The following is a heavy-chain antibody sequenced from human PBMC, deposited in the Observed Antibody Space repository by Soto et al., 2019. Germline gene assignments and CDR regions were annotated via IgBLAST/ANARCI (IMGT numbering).Heavy chain of an antibody. CDR3: SRAGTPIDY. D-gene: IGHD3-10*01. J-gene: IGHJ4*02. CDR2: ISAYNGNT. CDR1: GYTFTNFG. Sequence: QVQLVQSGAEVKKPVASVKVSCKTSGYTFTNFGISWVRQAPGQGLECMGWISAYNGNTNYAQKLQGSVTMTTDTSTSTAYIELRSLRSDDTAVYYFSRAGTPIDYLGQGTLVTVSS. V-gene: IGHV1-18*01.